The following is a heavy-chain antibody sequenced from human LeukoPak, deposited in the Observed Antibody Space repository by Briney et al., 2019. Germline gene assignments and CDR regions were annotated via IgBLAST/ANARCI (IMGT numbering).Heavy chain of an antibody. CDR3: ARDSYDSSGYLDY. V-gene: IGHV3-7*01. CDR2: IKQDGSEK. Sequence: GGSLRLSCAASGFTFSSYWMSWVRQAPGKGLEWVANIKQDGSEKYYVDSVKGRFTISRDNAKNSLYLQMDSLRAEDTAVYYCARDSYDSSGYLDYWGQGTLVTVSS. CDR1: GFTFSSYW. J-gene: IGHJ4*02. D-gene: IGHD3-22*01.